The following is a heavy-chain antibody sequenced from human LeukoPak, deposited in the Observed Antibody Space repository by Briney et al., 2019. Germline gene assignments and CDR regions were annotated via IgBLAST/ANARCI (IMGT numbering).Heavy chain of an antibody. V-gene: IGHV1-18*01. J-gene: IGHJ4*02. CDR3: ARDLDQYSGRFGGFGHDF. Sequence: ASVTVSCTASGYTFTNYGINWLRQAPGQGLEWMGWISAYNGNTNYAQKLQGRVAMTTDTSTSTAYMELRSLRSDDTAVYYCARDLDQYSGRFGGFGHDFWGQGTLVTVSS. D-gene: IGHD3-10*01. CDR2: ISAYNGNT. CDR1: GYTFTNYG.